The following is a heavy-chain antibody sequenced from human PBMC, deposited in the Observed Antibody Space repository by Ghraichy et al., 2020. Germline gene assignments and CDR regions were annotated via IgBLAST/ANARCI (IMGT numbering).Heavy chain of an antibody. CDR3: AGKRVVPAAIDYYMDV. CDR1: GGSISSYY. V-gene: IGHV4-59*08. J-gene: IGHJ6*03. CDR2: IYYSGST. D-gene: IGHD2-2*01. Sequence: SQTLSLTCTVSGGSISSYYWSWIRQPPGKGLEWIGYIYYSGSTNYNPSLKSRVTISVDTSKNQFSLKLSSVTAADTAVYYCAGKRVVPAAIDYYMDVWGKGTTVTVSS.